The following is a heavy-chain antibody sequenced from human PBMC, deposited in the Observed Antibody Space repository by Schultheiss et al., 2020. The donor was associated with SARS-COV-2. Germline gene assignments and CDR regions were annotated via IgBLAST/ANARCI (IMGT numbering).Heavy chain of an antibody. V-gene: IGHV3-48*03. CDR1: GFTFSNYE. J-gene: IGHJ4*02. Sequence: GESLKISCAVSGFTFSNYEMNWIRQAPGKGLEWVSYISSSGMTIHYADSVKGRFTISRDNTKNALYLQMNSLRAEDTALYYFARDGALEGSDYWGQGTLVTVSS. CDR3: ARDGALEGSDY. CDR2: ISSSGMTI. D-gene: IGHD1-1*01.